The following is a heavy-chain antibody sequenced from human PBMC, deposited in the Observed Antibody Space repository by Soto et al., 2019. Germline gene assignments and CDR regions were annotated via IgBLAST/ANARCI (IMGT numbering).Heavy chain of an antibody. CDR2: IYYSGST. J-gene: IGHJ4*02. CDR3: ARERTLQSVGGIFAVPDY. Sequence: SETLSLTCTVSGGSVSSGSYYWSWIRQPPGKGLEWIGYIYYSGSTNYNPSLKSRVTISVDTSKNQFSLKLSSVTAADTAVYYCARERTLQSVGGIFAVPDYWGQGTLVTVSS. CDR1: GGSVSSGSYY. D-gene: IGHD2-15*01. V-gene: IGHV4-61*01.